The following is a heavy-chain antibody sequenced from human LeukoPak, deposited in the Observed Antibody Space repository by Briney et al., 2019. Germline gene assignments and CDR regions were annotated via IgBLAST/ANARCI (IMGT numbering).Heavy chain of an antibody. Sequence: GGSLRLSCAASGFTFSSYSMNWVRQAPGKGLEWVSSISSSSSYIYYADSVKGRFTISRDNAKNSLYLQMNSLRAEGTAVYYCARDGGYYYDSSGYYYRYWGQGTLVTVSS. CDR2: ISSSSSYI. CDR1: GFTFSSYS. V-gene: IGHV3-21*01. D-gene: IGHD3-22*01. CDR3: ARDGGYYYDSSGYYYRY. J-gene: IGHJ4*02.